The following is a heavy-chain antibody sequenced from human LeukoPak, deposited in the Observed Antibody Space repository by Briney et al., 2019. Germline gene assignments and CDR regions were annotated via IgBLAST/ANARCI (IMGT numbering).Heavy chain of an antibody. D-gene: IGHD6-6*01. V-gene: IGHV3-33*03. CDR1: GFTFSSYG. CDR3: AKGGSSSVHWVAFDI. J-gene: IGHJ3*02. CDR2: IWYDGSNK. Sequence: GGSLRLSCAASGFTFSSYGMHWVRQAPGKGLEWVAVIWYDGSNKYYADSVKGRFTISRDNAKNSLYLQMNSLRAEDMALYYCAKGGSSSVHWVAFDIWGQGTMVTVSS.